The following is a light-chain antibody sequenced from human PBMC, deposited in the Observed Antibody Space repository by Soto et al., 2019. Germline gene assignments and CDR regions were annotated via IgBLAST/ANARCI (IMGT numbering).Light chain of an antibody. CDR2: GNS. CDR3: QSYDSSLSGLV. V-gene: IGLV1-40*01. Sequence: QSVLTQPPSVSGAPGQRVTIYCTGSSSNIGAGYDVHWYQQLPGTAPKLLIYGNSNRPSGVPDRFSGSKSGTSASLAITGRQAEDEADYYCQSYDSSLSGLVFGTGTKVTVL. CDR1: SSNIGAGYD. J-gene: IGLJ1*01.